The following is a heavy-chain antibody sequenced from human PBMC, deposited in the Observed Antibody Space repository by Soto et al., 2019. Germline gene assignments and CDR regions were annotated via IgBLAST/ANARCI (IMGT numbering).Heavy chain of an antibody. CDR2: IYSGGST. CDR3: VRDNTAYYYMDL. CDR1: GFSVNNNY. Sequence: EVQLVQSGGGVVQPGGSLRLSCAASGFSVNNNYMSWVRQAPGKGLEWVSVIYSGGSTYYADSVKGRFTISRDNSKNTLYLQMNSLRAEDTAVYYCVRDNTAYYYMDLWGKGTTVTVSS. D-gene: IGHD4-17*01. V-gene: IGHV3-66*01. J-gene: IGHJ6*03.